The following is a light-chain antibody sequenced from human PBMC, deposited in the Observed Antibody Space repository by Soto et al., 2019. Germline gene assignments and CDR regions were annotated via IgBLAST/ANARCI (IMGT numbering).Light chain of an antibody. CDR2: AAS. CDR3: QQYSTSPLT. V-gene: IGKV3-20*01. Sequence: LVLTQSPGTLSLSPGERATLSCRASQSFSTSYLAWYQQKPGQAPRLLIFAASSRASGIPDRFSGSGSGTDFAITIDRLEPEDFAVYYCQQYSTSPLTFGGGTKVEI. J-gene: IGKJ4*01. CDR1: QSFSTSY.